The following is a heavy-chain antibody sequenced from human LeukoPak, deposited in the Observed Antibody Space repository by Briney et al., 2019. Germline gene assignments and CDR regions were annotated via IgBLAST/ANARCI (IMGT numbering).Heavy chain of an antibody. CDR3: ARLDLSII. CDR2: IYYSGST. Sequence: SETLSLTCTVSGGSISSSSYYWGWIRQPPGKGLEWIGSIYYSGSTYYNPSLKSRVTISVDTSKNQFSLKLSSVTAADTAVYYCARLDLSIIWGQGTLVTVSS. J-gene: IGHJ4*02. CDR1: GGSISSSSYY. V-gene: IGHV4-39*01.